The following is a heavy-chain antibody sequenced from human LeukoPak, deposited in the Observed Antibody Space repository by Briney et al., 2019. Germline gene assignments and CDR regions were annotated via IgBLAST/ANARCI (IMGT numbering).Heavy chain of an antibody. CDR2: INHSGST. CDR1: GGSFSGYY. J-gene: IGHJ4*02. CDR3: ARGFMVRGVITFDY. Sequence: SETLSLTCAVYGGSFSGYYWSWIRRPPGEGLEWIGEINHSGSTNYNPSLKSRVTISVDTSKNQFSLKLSSVTAADTAVYYCARGFMVRGVITFDYWGQGTLVTVSS. V-gene: IGHV4-34*01. D-gene: IGHD3-10*01.